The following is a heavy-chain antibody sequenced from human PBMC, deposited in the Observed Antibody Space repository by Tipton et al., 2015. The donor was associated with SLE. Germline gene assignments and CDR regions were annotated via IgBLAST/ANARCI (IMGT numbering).Heavy chain of an antibody. D-gene: IGHD3-16*01. CDR2: ISSNGGST. CDR1: GFTFRSYA. J-gene: IGHJ3*02. Sequence: SLRLSCAASGFTFRSYAMHWVRQAPGKGLEYVSAISSNGGSTYYADSVKGRFTISRYNSKNTLYLQMGSLRTEDMAVYYCARLRGERAFDIWGQGTMFTVSS. V-gene: IGHV3-64*02. CDR3: ARLRGERAFDI.